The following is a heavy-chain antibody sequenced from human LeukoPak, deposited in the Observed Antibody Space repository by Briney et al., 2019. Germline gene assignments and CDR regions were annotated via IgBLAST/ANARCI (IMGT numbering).Heavy chain of an antibody. CDR1: GYTFTSYG. CDR2: ISACNGNT. Sequence: ASVKVSCKASGYTFTSYGISWVRQAPGQGLEWMGWISACNGNTNYAQKLQGRVTMTTDTSTSTAYMELRSLRSEDTAVYYCARAELGIAAVISPFDPWGQGTLVTVSS. CDR3: ARAELGIAAVISPFDP. J-gene: IGHJ5*02. V-gene: IGHV1-18*01. D-gene: IGHD6-13*01.